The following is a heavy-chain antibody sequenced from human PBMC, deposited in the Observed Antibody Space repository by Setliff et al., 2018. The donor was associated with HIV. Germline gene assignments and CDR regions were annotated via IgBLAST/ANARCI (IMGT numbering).Heavy chain of an antibody. J-gene: IGHJ5*02. CDR2: IFTSGTT. CDR1: GGSIRGYY. Sequence: SETLSLTCTVSGGSIRGYYWSWIRQPDGKGLEWIGRIFTSGTTNYNPSLKSRVPISVDTSKNQFSLKLSSVTAADTAVYYCARRSFGIAARPGWFDPWGQGTLVTVSS. V-gene: IGHV4-4*07. D-gene: IGHD6-6*01. CDR3: ARRSFGIAARPGWFDP.